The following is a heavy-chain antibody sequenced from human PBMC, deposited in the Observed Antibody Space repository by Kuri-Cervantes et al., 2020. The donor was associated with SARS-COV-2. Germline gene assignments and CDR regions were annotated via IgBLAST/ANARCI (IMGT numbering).Heavy chain of an antibody. CDR3: ARYFGVITVDY. D-gene: IGHD3-3*01. V-gene: IGHV3-21*01. Sequence: GESLKISCAASGFTFSSYILLWVRQAPGKGLEWVSSINTDGSHKNYADSVKGRFTISRDSAKSSLYLQMNSLRVEDTAVYYCARYFGVITVDYWGRGTLVTVSS. J-gene: IGHJ4*02. CDR2: INTDGSHK. CDR1: GFTFSSYI.